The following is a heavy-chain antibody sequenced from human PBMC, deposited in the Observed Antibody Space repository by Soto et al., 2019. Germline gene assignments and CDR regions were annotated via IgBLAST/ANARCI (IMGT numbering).Heavy chain of an antibody. CDR2: ISYDGSNK. V-gene: IGHV3-30-3*01. Sequence: QVQLVESGGGVVQPGRSLRLSCAASGFTFSSYAIHWVRQAPGKGLEWVALISYDGSNKYYADSVKGRFTISRDNSKNTLYLQVNSLRAEDTAVYYCARPRDGYYFDYWGQGTLVTVSS. CDR1: GFTFSSYA. D-gene: IGHD5-12*01. J-gene: IGHJ4*02. CDR3: ARPRDGYYFDY.